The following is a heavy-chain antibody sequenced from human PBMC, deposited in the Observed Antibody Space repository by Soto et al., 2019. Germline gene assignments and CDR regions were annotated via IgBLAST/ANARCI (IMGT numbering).Heavy chain of an antibody. J-gene: IGHJ6*02. D-gene: IGHD2-2*01. Sequence: QVQLVQSGAEVKKPGASVKVSCKASGYTFTGYYMHWVRQAPGQGLEWMGWINPNSGGTNYAQKFQGWVTMTRDTSISTAYRELSRLRSDDTAVYYCARSRYCISTSCYAGMDVWGQGTTVTVSS. CDR3: ARSRYCISTSCYAGMDV. CDR1: GYTFTGYY. CDR2: INPNSGGT. V-gene: IGHV1-2*04.